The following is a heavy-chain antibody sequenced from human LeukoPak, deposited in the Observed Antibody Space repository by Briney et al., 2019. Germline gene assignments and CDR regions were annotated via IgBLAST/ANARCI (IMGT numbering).Heavy chain of an antibody. CDR3: ARDLNWGAFDI. CDR1: GFTFGSYS. D-gene: IGHD7-27*01. V-gene: IGHV3-23*01. CDR2: ISGSGGST. Sequence: PGGSLRLSCAASGFTFGSYSMTWVRQAPGKGLEWVSSISGSGGSTYYADSVKGRFTISRDNSKKTLYLQMNSLRAEDTAVYYCARDLNWGAFDIRGQGTMVSVSS. J-gene: IGHJ3*02.